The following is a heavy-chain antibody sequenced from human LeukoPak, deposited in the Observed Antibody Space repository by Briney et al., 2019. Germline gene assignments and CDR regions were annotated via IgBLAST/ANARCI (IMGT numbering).Heavy chain of an antibody. CDR2: TYYRSKWNN. CDR1: GDSVSSNNGA. V-gene: IGHV6-1*01. J-gene: IGHJ4*02. D-gene: IGHD6-19*01. CDR3: ARDVATSGWYTFDY. Sequence: SQTLSLTCAISGDSVSSNNGAWNWIRQSPSRGLEWLGRTYYRSKWNNEYAVSMRGRMTINADTSKNQFSLQLNSVTPEDTAIYYCARDVATSGWYTFDYWGQGTLVTVSS.